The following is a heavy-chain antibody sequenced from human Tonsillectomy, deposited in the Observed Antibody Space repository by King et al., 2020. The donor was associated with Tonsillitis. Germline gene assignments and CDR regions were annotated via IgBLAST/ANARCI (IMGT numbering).Heavy chain of an antibody. D-gene: IGHD3-9*01. CDR1: GGSLSGYY. V-gene: IGHV4-34*01. Sequence: VQLQQWGAGMLKPSETLSLTCAVFGGSLSGYYWNWIRQPPGKGLEWIGQINHGGSTNYNPSLKSRVTITIDTSKNQFSLKLNSVTAADTAVYYCARGWEGFYVILAVWGKGTTVTVSS. J-gene: IGHJ6*04. CDR3: ARGWEGFYVILAV. CDR2: INHGGST.